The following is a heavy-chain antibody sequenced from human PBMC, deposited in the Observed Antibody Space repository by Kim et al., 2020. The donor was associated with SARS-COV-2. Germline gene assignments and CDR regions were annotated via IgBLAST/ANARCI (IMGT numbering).Heavy chain of an antibody. Sequence: GESLKISCKGSGYSFTSYWISWVRQMPGKGLEWMGRIDPSDSYTNYSPSFQGHVTISADKSISTAYLQWSSLKASDTAMYYFARHLGRPLYFDYWGQGTLVTVSS. J-gene: IGHJ4*02. CDR1: GYSFTSYW. CDR2: IDPSDSYT. V-gene: IGHV5-10-1*01. CDR3: ARHLGRPLYFDY. D-gene: IGHD6-6*01.